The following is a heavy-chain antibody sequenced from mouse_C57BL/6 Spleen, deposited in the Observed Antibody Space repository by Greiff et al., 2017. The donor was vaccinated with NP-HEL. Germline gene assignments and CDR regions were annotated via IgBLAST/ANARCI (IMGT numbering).Heavy chain of an antibody. V-gene: IGHV1-15*01. J-gene: IGHJ3*01. CDR1: GYTFTDYE. CDR2: IDPETGGT. CDR3: TRESDYYGSSSAWFAY. D-gene: IGHD1-1*01. Sequence: VQLQESGAELVRPGASVTLSCKASGYTFTDYEMHWVKQTPVHGLEWIGAIDPETGGTAYNQKFKGKAILTADKSSSTAYMELRSLTSEDSAVYYCTRESDYYGSSSAWFAYWGQGTLVTVSA.